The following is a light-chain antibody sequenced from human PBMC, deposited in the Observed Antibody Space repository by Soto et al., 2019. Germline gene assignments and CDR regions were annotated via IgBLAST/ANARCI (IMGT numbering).Light chain of an antibody. CDR3: QQYDNWPRT. CDR1: QGVSTN. Sequence: EILLRQSPATLSVSPGERATLSCRASQGVSTNLAWYQQKPGQAPRLLIYGASITATGIPARFSGSGSGTEFTLTISSLQSEDFAVYYCQQYDNWPRTFGQGTKVDI. J-gene: IGKJ1*01. CDR2: GAS. V-gene: IGKV3-15*01.